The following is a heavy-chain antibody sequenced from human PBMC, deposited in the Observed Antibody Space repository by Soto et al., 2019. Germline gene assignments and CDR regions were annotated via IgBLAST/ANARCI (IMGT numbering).Heavy chain of an antibody. CDR3: ARHKRFLGLYGMDV. J-gene: IGHJ6*02. Sequence: SETLSLTCTVSGGSISSSSYYWGWIRQPPGKGLEWIGSIYYSGSTYYNPSLKSRVTISVDTSKNQFSLKLSSVTAADTAVYYCARHKRFLGLYGMDVWGQGTTVTVSS. D-gene: IGHD3-3*01. CDR1: GGSISSSSYY. V-gene: IGHV4-39*01. CDR2: IYYSGST.